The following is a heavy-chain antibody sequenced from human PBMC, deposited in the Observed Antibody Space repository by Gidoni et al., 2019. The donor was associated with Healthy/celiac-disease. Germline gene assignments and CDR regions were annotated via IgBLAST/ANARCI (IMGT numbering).Heavy chain of an antibody. V-gene: IGHV1-69*01. CDR2: IIPIFGTA. Sequence: QVQLVQSGAEVKKPGSSVKVSCKASGGTFSSYAISWVRQAPGQGLEWMGGIIPIFGTANYAQKFQGRVTITADESTSTAYMELSSLRSEDTAVYYGARDCDDGPAEVVPAASGYWGQGTLVTVSS. D-gene: IGHD2-2*01. CDR1: GGTFSSYA. CDR3: ARDCDDGPAEVVPAASGY. J-gene: IGHJ4*02.